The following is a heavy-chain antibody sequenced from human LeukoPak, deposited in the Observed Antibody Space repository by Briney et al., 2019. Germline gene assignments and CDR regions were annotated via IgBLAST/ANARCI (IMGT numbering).Heavy chain of an antibody. CDR3: ACRYSSGWLRNPYFEY. V-gene: IGHV1-2*02. CDR1: GYTFTGYY. Sequence: GASVKVSCKASGYTFTGYYMHWVRQAPGQGLEWMGWINPNSGGTNYAQKFQGRVTMTRDTSISTAYMELSRLRSDDTAVYYCACRYSSGWLRNPYFEYWGQGTLVTVSS. D-gene: IGHD6-19*01. CDR2: INPNSGGT. J-gene: IGHJ4*02.